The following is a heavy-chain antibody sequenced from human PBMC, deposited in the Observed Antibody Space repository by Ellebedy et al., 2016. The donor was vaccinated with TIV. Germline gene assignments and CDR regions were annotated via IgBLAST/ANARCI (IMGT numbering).Heavy chain of an antibody. D-gene: IGHD1-26*01. CDR1: GFTFSSYA. Sequence: GESLKISCAASGFTFSSYAMSWVRQAPGKGLEWVSAISGSGGSTYYADSVKGRFTISRDNSKNTLYLQMNRLRAEDTAVYYCAKTIVGPTKGWFDPWGQGTLVTVSS. V-gene: IGHV3-23*01. CDR2: ISGSGGST. J-gene: IGHJ5*02. CDR3: AKTIVGPTKGWFDP.